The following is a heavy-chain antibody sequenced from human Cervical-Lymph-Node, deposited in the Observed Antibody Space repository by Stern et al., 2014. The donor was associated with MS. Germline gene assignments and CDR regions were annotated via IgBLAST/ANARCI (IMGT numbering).Heavy chain of an antibody. CDR2: IDPNSGGT. J-gene: IGHJ3*02. Sequence: QMQLVQSGAEVKKPGASVTVSCKTSGYTFSTYYIQWVRQAPGQGLEWMGWIDPNSGGTNYAPNFQGRVTMTRDTSVTTAYMELRRLRYDDTAVYYCARERLVWMGHNGFDIWGQGTMVTVSS. CDR1: GYTFSTYY. CDR3: ARERLVWMGHNGFDI. D-gene: IGHD6-19*01. V-gene: IGHV1-2*02.